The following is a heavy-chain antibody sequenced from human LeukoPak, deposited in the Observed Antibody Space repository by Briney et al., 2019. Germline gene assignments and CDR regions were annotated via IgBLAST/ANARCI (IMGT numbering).Heavy chain of an antibody. CDR2: IKQDGSEK. CDR3: ARAPYYYYMDV. V-gene: IGHV3-7*01. J-gene: IGHJ6*03. Sequence: GGSLRLSCAASGFTFSSYWMSWVRQAPGKGLEWVANIKQDGSEKYYVESVKGRFTISRDNAKNSLYLQMNSLRAEDTAVYYCARAPYYYYMDVWGKGTTVTVSS. CDR1: GFTFSSYW.